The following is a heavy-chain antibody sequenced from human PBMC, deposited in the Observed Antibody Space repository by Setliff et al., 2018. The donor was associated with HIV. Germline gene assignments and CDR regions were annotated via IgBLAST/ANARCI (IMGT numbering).Heavy chain of an antibody. J-gene: IGHJ4*02. CDR2: IYHSGST. CDR1: GGSISSSNW. Sequence: PSETLSLTCEVSGGSISSSNWWSWVRQPPGKGLEWIGEIYHSGSTNYNPSLKSRLSISVYTSKNQFSLKLTSMTAADTAIYYCARRSPRENYFDYWGQGTLVTVSS. V-gene: IGHV4-4*02. CDR3: ARRSPRENYFDY.